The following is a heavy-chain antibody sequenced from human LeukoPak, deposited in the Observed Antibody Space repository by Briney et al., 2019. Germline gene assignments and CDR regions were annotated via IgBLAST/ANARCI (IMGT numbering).Heavy chain of an antibody. J-gene: IGHJ4*02. V-gene: IGHV5-51*01. CDR3: ARTNMPAREGTYFDY. Sequence: GESLKISCKGSGYNFISYWIGWVRQTPGKGLEWMGIIYPGDSDTRYSPSFQGQVTISADKSISTAYLQWSSLKASDTAIYYCARTNMPAREGTYFDYWGQGTLVTVSS. D-gene: IGHD6-6*01. CDR2: IYPGDSDT. CDR1: GYNFISYW.